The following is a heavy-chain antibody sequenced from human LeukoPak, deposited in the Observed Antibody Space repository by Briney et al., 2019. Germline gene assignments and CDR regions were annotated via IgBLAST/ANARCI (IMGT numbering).Heavy chain of an antibody. CDR1: GGSISSSSYY. D-gene: IGHD3-22*01. V-gene: IGHV4-39*07. Sequence: SETLSLTCTVSGGSISSSSYYWGWIRQPPGKGLEWIGSIYYSGSTYYNPSLKSRVTISVDTSKNQFSLKLTSVTAADTAVYYCARMTYYYDSSGYSPDFCNWFDPWGQGTLVTVSS. CDR3: ARMTYYYDSSGYSPDFCNWFDP. CDR2: IYYSGST. J-gene: IGHJ5*02.